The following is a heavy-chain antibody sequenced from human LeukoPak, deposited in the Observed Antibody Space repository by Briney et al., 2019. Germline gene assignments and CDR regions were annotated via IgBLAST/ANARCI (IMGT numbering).Heavy chain of an antibody. V-gene: IGHV3-30*18. Sequence: GGSLRLSCAASGFTFSSYNMNWVRQAPGKGLEWVAVISYDGSNKYYADSVKGRFTISRDNSKNTLYLQMNSLRAEDTAVYYCAKAAGATSNWFDPWGQGTLVTVSS. CDR3: AKAAGATSNWFDP. CDR1: GFTFSSYN. CDR2: ISYDGSNK. J-gene: IGHJ5*02. D-gene: IGHD1-26*01.